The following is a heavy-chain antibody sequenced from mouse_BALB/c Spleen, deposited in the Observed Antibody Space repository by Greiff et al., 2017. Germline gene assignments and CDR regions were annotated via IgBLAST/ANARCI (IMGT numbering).Heavy chain of an antibody. CDR3: ARPYYGSSSAWFAY. V-gene: IGHV5-17*02. D-gene: IGHD1-1*01. CDR1: GFTFSSFG. Sequence: EVQGVESGGGLVQPGGSRKLSCAASGFTFSSFGMHWVRQAPEKGLEWVAYISSGSSTIYYADTVKGRFTISRDNPKNTLFLQMTSLRSEDTAMYYCARPYYGSSSAWFAYWGQGTLVTVSA. CDR2: ISSGSSTI. J-gene: IGHJ3*01.